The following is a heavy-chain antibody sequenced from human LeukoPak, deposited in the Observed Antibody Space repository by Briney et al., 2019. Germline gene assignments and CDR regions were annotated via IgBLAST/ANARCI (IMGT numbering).Heavy chain of an antibody. CDR3: ARAGYSYGTGYYFDY. Sequence: PSESLSLTCTVSGGSISSYYWSWIRLPPGKGLEWIGYIYYTGTTYYNPSFKSRVTISLDTPKNQFSLKLSSVSAADAAVYYCARAGYSYGTGYYFDYWGQGALVTVSS. CDR2: IYYTGTT. J-gene: IGHJ4*02. CDR1: GGSISSYY. V-gene: IGHV4-59*01. D-gene: IGHD5-18*01.